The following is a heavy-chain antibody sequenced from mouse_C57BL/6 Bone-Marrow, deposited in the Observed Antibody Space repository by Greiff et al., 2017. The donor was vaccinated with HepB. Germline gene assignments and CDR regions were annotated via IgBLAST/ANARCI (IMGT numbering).Heavy chain of an antibody. Sequence: QVQLKESGAELVRPGTSVKVSCKASGYAFTNYLIEWVKQRPGQGLEWIGVINPGSGGTNYNEKFKGKATLTADKSSSTAYMQLSSLTSEDSAVYFCARSKNRYGSSYRYFDVWGTGTTVTVSS. CDR1: GYAFTNYL. D-gene: IGHD1-1*01. V-gene: IGHV1-54*01. CDR2: INPGSGGT. CDR3: ARSKNRYGSSYRYFDV. J-gene: IGHJ1*03.